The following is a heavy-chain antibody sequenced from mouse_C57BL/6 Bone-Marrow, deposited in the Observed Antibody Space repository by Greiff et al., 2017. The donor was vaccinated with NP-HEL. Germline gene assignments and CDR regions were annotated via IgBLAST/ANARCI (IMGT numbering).Heavy chain of an antibody. J-gene: IGHJ3*01. CDR1: GFTFSDYY. CDR3: ARPPPYGSSSWFAY. V-gene: IGHV5-12*01. Sequence: EVKLVESGGGLVQPGGSLKLSCAASGFTFSDYYMYWVRQTPEKRLEWVAYISNGGGSTYYPDTVKGRFTISRDNAKNTLYLQMSRLKSEDTAMYYCARPPPYGSSSWFAYWGQGTLVTVSA. D-gene: IGHD1-1*01. CDR2: ISNGGGST.